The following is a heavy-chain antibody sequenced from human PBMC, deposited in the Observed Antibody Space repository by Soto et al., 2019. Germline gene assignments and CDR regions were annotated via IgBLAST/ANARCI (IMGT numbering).Heavy chain of an antibody. CDR1: GFSFGDYA. CDR2: IRSQPYGGTP. J-gene: IGHJ6*02. CDR3: TSRGVNVGDPLTYGMDG. V-gene: IGHV3-49*04. D-gene: IGHD3-10*01. Sequence: EVQLVEFGGGLVQPGRSLRLSCTASGFSFGDYAVNWVRLAPGKGLEWVGFIRSQPYGGTPEYAASVEGRFSISKDDSKNIAYLQMNSLKTEDTAVYYCTSRGVNVGDPLTYGMDGWGRGTSVTVSS.